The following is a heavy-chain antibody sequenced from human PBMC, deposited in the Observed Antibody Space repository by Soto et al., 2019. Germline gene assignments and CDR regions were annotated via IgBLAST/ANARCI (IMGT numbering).Heavy chain of an antibody. V-gene: IGHV4-39*01. J-gene: IGHJ4*02. CDR3: ARHGSGSQYPLDN. CDR2: TYYSGRT. CDR1: GGSISGSTYY. Sequence: QLQLQESGPGLVKPSETLSLTCTVSGGSISGSTYYWGWIRQPPGKGLEYIGSTYYSGRTYYNPSLKSRVTVSVDTSKNQFSLNLNSVTAADTAVYYCARHGSGSQYPLDNWGQGTLVTVSS. D-gene: IGHD3-10*01.